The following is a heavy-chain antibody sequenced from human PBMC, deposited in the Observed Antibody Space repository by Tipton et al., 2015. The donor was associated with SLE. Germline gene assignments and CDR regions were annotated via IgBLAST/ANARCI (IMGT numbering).Heavy chain of an antibody. V-gene: IGHV4-38-2*01. D-gene: IGHD3-22*01. CDR1: GYSISSGYY. CDR2: IYHSGST. J-gene: IGHJ4*02. Sequence: TLSLTCAVSGYSISSGYYWGWIRQPPGKGLEWIGSIYHSGSTYYNPSLKSRVTISVDTSKNQFSLKLRSVTAADTAVYYCARVGYDSSGFDYWGQGTLVTVSS. CDR3: ARVGYDSSGFDY.